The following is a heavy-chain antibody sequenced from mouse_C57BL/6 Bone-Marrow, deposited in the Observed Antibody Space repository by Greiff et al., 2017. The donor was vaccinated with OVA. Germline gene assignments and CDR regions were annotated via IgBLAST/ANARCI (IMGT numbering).Heavy chain of an antibody. J-gene: IGHJ4*01. CDR2: IDPSDSYT. V-gene: IGHV1-69*01. CDR3: ASDRGYYGRSCYAREY. Sequence: QVQLQQPGAELVMPGASVKLSCKASGYTFTSYWMHWVKQRPGQGLEWIGEIDPSDSYTNYNQQFKGKSTLTVDKSSSTAYMQLSSLTSEDSAVSDCASDRGYYGRSCYAREYWGQGTSVTVSS. CDR1: GYTFTSYW. D-gene: IGHD1-1*01.